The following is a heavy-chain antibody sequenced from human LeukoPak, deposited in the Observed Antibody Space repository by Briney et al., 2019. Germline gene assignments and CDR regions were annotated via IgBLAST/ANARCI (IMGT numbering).Heavy chain of an antibody. V-gene: IGHV3-48*03. Sequence: GGSLRLSCAASGFTFTSYEMNWVRQAPGKGLEWVSYISSGGSTVYCADSVKGRFTISRDNAKNSLYLQMNSLRAEDTAVYYCARDNRYFDWLCDYWGQGTLVTVSS. CDR3: ARDNRYFDWLCDY. CDR2: ISSGGSTV. J-gene: IGHJ4*02. D-gene: IGHD3-9*01. CDR1: GFTFTSYE.